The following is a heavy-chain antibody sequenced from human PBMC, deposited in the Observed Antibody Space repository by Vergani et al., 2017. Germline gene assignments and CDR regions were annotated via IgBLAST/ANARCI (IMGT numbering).Heavy chain of an antibody. Sequence: QVQLQESGPRLVKPSETLSLICSVSGYSISSGYFWGWIRQSPGKGLEWLGTIERTGRTHLSPSLKSRLTISVDKTKNQFSLRLTSETAADTAVYFCARDGMSLAEIDPKSAFHVWGQGTRVSV. CDR2: IERTGRT. D-gene: IGHD1-14*01. V-gene: IGHV4-38-2*02. CDR1: GYSISSGYF. J-gene: IGHJ3*01. CDR3: ARDGMSLAEIDPKSAFHV.